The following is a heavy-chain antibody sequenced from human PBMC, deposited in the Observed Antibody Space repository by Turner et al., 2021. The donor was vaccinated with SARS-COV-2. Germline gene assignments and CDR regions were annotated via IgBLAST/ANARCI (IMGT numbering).Heavy chain of an antibody. D-gene: IGHD5-18*01. CDR1: GGSFSGYY. J-gene: IGHJ4*02. Sequence: QVQLQQLGAGLLKPSETLSLTCAVYGGSFSGYYLSWIRQPPGKGLEWMGEINHSGSTNYNPSLKSRVTISVDTSKNQFSLNLSSVTAADTAVYYCARGGGYSYGALDYWGQGTLVTVSS. CDR3: ARGGGYSYGALDY. CDR2: INHSGST. V-gene: IGHV4-34*01.